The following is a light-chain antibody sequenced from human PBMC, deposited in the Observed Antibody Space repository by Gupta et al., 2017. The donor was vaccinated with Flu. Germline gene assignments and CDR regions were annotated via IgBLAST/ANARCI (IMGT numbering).Light chain of an antibody. CDR3: HQFGDHQS. CDR2: GAS. V-gene: IGKV3-20*01. J-gene: IGKJ2*03. CDR1: ESISSEW. Sequence: EIVLTQSPGTLSLSPGKRATLSCRASESISSEWVAWFQQKPGQAPGLVIYGASNRAAGIPDRFSGSGSGTDFILTINRLEPEDFAVYYCHQFGDHQSFGQGTKLEI.